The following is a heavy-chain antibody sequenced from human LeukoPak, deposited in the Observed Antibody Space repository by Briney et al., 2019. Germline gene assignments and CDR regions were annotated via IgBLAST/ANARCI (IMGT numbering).Heavy chain of an antibody. CDR2: IYYSGST. CDR3: ARGEVPAAIRGFLLDY. J-gene: IGHJ4*02. Sequence: SETLSLTCTVSGGSISSGDYYWSWIRQPPGKGLEWIGYIYYSGSTYYNPSLKSRVTISVDTSKNQFSLKLSSVTAADTAVYYCARGEVPAAIRGFLLDYWGQGTLVTVSS. V-gene: IGHV4-30-4*01. CDR1: GGSISSGDYY. D-gene: IGHD2-2*02.